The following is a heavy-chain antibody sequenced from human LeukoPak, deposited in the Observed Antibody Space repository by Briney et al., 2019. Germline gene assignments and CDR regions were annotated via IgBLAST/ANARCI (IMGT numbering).Heavy chain of an antibody. V-gene: IGHV3-33*01. CDR3: ARGYYEHHYFDY. CDR2: IWYDGSNK. CDR1: GFTFSSYG. D-gene: IGHD3-22*01. Sequence: SGGSLRLSCAASGFTFSSYGIHWVRQAPGKGLEWVAVIWYDGSNKYYADSVKGRFTISRDNSKNTLYLQMNSLRAEDTAVYYCARGYYEHHYFDYWGQGTLVTVSS. J-gene: IGHJ4*02.